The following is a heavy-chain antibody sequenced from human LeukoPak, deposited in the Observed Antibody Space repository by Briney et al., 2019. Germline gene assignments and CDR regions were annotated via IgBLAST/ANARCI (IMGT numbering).Heavy chain of an antibody. Sequence: ASVKVSCKASGYTFTSYYMHWVRQAPGQGLEWTGIINPSGGSTSYAQKFQGRVTMTRDTSTSTVYMELSRLRSDDTAVYYCARSSNKDAFDIWGQGTMVTVSS. CDR1: GYTFTSYY. CDR2: INPSGGST. D-gene: IGHD4-11*01. V-gene: IGHV1-46*01. CDR3: ARSSNKDAFDI. J-gene: IGHJ3*02.